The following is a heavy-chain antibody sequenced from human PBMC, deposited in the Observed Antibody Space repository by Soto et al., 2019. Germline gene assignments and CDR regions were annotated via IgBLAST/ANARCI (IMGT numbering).Heavy chain of an antibody. CDR2: ISSSSSYT. V-gene: IGHV3-11*06. CDR1: GFTFSDYY. J-gene: IGHJ4*02. Sequence: GGSLRLSCAASGFTFSDYYMSWIRQAPGKGLEWVSYISSSSSYTNYADSVKGRFTISRDNAKNSLYLQMNSLRAEDTAVYYCARPPTTEMYYYGSGSYSLWGQGTLVTVSS. CDR3: ARPPTTEMYYYGSGSYSL. D-gene: IGHD3-10*01.